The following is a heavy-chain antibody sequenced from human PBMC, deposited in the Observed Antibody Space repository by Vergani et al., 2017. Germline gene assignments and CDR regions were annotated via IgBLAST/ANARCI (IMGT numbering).Heavy chain of an antibody. CDR3: ARVAEYNWNDVHYYYGMDV. J-gene: IGHJ6*02. CDR2: ISYDGSNK. D-gene: IGHD1-20*01. V-gene: IGHV3-30*03. CDR1: GFTFSSYG. Sequence: VQLVESGGGVVQPGRSLRLSCAASGFTFSSYGMHWVRQAPGKGLEWVAVISYDGSNKYYADSVKGRFTISRDNSKNTLYLQMNSLRAEDTAVYYCARVAEYNWNDVHYYYGMDVWGQGTTVTVSS.